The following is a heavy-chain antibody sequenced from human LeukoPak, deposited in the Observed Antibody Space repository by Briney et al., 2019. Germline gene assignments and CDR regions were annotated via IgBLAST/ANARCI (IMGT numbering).Heavy chain of an antibody. Sequence: ASVKVSCKASGGTFSSYAISWVRQAPGQGLEWMGGIIPILGTANYAQKFQGRVTITTDESTSTAYMELSSLRSEDTAAYYCARGPYLNYYDSSGYYDYWGQGTLVPVSS. D-gene: IGHD3-22*01. CDR1: GGTFSSYA. V-gene: IGHV1-69*05. J-gene: IGHJ4*02. CDR3: ARGPYLNYYDSSGYYDY. CDR2: IIPILGTA.